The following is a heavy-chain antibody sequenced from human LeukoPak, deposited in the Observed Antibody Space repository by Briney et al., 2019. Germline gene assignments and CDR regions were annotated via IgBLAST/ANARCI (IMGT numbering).Heavy chain of an antibody. CDR1: GASISNYY. CDR3: ARVRPSGNSYYMDV. V-gene: IGHV4-59*01. Sequence: TSETLSLTCTVSGASISNYYWTWIRQPPGKGLEWIGYIYYSGTTNYNPSLKSRVTISVDTSKNQLSLKLSSVTAADTAVYYCARVRPSGNSYYMDVWGKGTTVTVSS. J-gene: IGHJ6*03. CDR2: IYYSGTT.